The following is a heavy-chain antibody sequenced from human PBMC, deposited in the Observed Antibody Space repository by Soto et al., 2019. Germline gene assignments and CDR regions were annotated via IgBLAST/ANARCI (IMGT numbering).Heavy chain of an antibody. V-gene: IGHV4-31*03. J-gene: IGHJ4*02. CDR2: IYYSGST. CDR3: ARVSIDFWSGYSKGFDY. D-gene: IGHD3-3*01. Sequence: SETVSLTCTVSGGSISSGGYYWSWIRQHPGKGLEWIGYIYYSGSTYYNPSLKSRVTISVDTSKNQFSLKLSSVTAADTAVYYCARVSIDFWSGYSKGFDYWGQGTLVTVSS. CDR1: GGSISSGGYY.